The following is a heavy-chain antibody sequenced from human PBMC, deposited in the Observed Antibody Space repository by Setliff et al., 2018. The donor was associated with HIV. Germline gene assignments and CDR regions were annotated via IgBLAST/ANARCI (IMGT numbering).Heavy chain of an antibody. V-gene: IGHV4-4*01. CDR3: ARGRDCSGVDCLIRYYYYSGLDV. J-gene: IGHJ6*02. D-gene: IGHD2-15*01. CDR1: DSISNDYW. Sequence: DSISNDYWWSWVRQPPGKGLEWIGEVFHTGSANSNPSLKSRVNISMDTSKNQFSLNLTSVTAADTAVYFCARGRDCSGVDCLIRYYYYSGLDVWGQGTTVTVSS. CDR2: VFHTGSA.